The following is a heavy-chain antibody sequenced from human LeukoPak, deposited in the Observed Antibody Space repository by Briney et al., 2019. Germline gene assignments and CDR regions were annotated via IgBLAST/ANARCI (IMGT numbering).Heavy chain of an antibody. V-gene: IGHV4-59*08. D-gene: IGHD1-14*01. CDR2: MFYNVST. CDR1: GGSISSYY. CDR3: ARHGTISSESYFDY. Sequence: SETLSLTCTVFGGSISSYYWNWIRQSPGKGVEWIAYMFYNVSTNYNPSLKSRVTGFVDTSKNQVSLRLSSVTAADTAVYYCARHGTISSESYFDYWGQGALVTVSS. J-gene: IGHJ4*02.